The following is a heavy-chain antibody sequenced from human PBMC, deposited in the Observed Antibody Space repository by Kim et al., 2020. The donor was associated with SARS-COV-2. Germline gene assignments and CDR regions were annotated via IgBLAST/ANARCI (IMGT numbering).Heavy chain of an antibody. D-gene: IGHD2-8*02. CDR2: TI. CDR3: ARGTDFYFEH. Sequence: TIFYADAVKGRFTVSRDNAKNSLHRQMHSLTAEDTAVYYCARGTDFYFEHWGQGDLVTVSS. V-gene: IGHV3-48*03. J-gene: IGHJ4*02.